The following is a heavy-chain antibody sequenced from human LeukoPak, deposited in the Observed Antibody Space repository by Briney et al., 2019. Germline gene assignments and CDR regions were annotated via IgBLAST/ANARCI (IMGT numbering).Heavy chain of an antibody. CDR3: ASIPYYYDSSGYYLT. J-gene: IGHJ4*02. CDR1: GGSISSYY. CDR2: IYYSGST. D-gene: IGHD3-22*01. V-gene: IGHV4-59*01. Sequence: SETLSLTCTVSGGSISSYYWSWIRQPPGKGLEWIGYIYYSGSTNYNPSLKSRVTISVDTSKNQFSLKLSSVTAADTAVYYCASIPYYYDSSGYYLTWGQGTLVTVSS.